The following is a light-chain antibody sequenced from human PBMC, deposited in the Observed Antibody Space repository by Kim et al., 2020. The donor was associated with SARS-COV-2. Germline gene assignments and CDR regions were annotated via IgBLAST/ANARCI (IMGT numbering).Light chain of an antibody. CDR3: QQFDTVPLT. V-gene: IGKV1-33*01. CDR2: DAS. Sequence: GSVGDRVTITCQASQDINIFLNWFQQKPGEAPKLLISDASSLETGLPSRFSGSGSGTHFTFTISSLQPGDVATYYCQQFDTVPLTFGGGTKVDIK. CDR1: QDINIF. J-gene: IGKJ4*01.